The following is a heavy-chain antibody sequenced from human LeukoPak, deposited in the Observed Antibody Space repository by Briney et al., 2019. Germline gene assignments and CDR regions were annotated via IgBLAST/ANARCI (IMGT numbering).Heavy chain of an antibody. V-gene: IGHV4-4*07. CDR3: ARLYSSSLGRVFDY. CDR2: IFTSGTT. D-gene: IGHD6-6*01. Sequence: PSETLSLTCTVSGGSISSSYWSWIRQPAGKGLEWIGRIFTSGTTEYNPSLKSRVTISVDTSKNQFSLRLSSVTAVDTAVYYCARLYSSSLGRVFDYWGQGTLVTVSS. J-gene: IGHJ4*02. CDR1: GGSISSSY.